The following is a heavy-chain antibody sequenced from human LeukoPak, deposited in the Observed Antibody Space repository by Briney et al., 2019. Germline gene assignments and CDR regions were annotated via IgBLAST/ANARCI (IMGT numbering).Heavy chain of an antibody. CDR3: SGRSGFSSIY. CDR2: IRPDGSEA. J-gene: IGHJ4*02. Sequence: GGSLRLSCEASGFTFNRHWMNWGCEGPGKGVGWLANIRPDGSEAVYVDSVRGRFTISRDNAKNLVYLQMNNLRAEDTAVYYCSGRSGFSSIYWGQGVLVTVSS. CDR1: GFTFNRHW. D-gene: IGHD2-2*01. V-gene: IGHV3-7*01.